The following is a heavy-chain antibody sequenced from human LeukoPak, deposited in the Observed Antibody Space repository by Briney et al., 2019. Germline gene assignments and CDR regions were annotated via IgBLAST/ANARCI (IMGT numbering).Heavy chain of an antibody. CDR2: IYTSGST. J-gene: IGHJ5*02. CDR3: ARVTIFGVVFDP. V-gene: IGHV4-61*02. Sequence: PSQTLSLTCTVSGGSISSGSYYWSWIRQPAGKGLEWIGRIYTSGSTNYNPSPKSRVTISADTSQNQFSLKLTSVTAADTAVYYCARVTIFGVVFDPWGQGTLVTVSS. D-gene: IGHD3-3*01. CDR1: GGSISSGSYY.